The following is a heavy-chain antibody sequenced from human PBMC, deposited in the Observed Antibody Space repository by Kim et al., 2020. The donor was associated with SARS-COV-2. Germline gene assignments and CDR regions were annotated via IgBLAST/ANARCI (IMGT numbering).Heavy chain of an antibody. V-gene: IGHV3-23*01. CDR2: ISGSGGST. CDR3: AKDVPGESYYYYYGMDV. D-gene: IGHD3-10*01. Sequence: GGSLRLSCAASGFTFSSYAMSWVRQAPGKGLEWVSAISGSGGSTYYADSVKGRFTISRDNSKNTLYLQMNSLRAEDTAVYYCAKDVPGESYYYYYGMDVWGQGTTVTVSS. J-gene: IGHJ6*02. CDR1: GFTFSSYA.